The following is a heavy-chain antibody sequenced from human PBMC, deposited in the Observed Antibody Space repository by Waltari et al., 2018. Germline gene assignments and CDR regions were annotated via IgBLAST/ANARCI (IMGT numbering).Heavy chain of an antibody. CDR2: IYYSGST. Sequence: QVQLQESGPGLVKPSETLSLTCTVSGGSISSYYWSWIRQPPGKGLEWIGYIYYSGSTNYNPSLKSRVTISVDTSKNQFSLKLSSVTAADTAVYYCARTDCSSTSCYFGAAAMFDPWGQGTLVTVSS. CDR3: ARTDCSSTSCYFGAAAMFDP. V-gene: IGHV4-59*01. J-gene: IGHJ5*02. D-gene: IGHD2-2*01. CDR1: GGSISSYY.